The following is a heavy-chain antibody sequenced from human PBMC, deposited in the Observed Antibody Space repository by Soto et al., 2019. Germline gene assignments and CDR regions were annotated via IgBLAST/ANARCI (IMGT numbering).Heavy chain of an antibody. Sequence: PXETLCLPCTVSGGSISSGCYDWSWIRQHPGKGLEWIGYIYYSGSTYYNPSLKSRVTISVDTSKNQFSLKLSSVTAADTAVYYCARSIVAYDSSGYYSDDWAQGTLVTLPS. CDR1: GGSISSGCYD. CDR3: ARSIVAYDSSGYYSDD. CDR2: IYYSGST. V-gene: IGHV4-31*03. D-gene: IGHD3-22*01. J-gene: IGHJ4*02.